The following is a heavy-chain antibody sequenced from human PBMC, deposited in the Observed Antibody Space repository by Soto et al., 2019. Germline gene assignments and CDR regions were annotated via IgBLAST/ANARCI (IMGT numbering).Heavy chain of an antibody. CDR2: INAGNGNT. J-gene: IGHJ3*02. CDR1: GYTLTSYA. Sequence: GASVKVSCKDSGYTLTSYAMHWVRHATGKRLEWMGWINAGNGNTKYSQKFQGRVTITRDTSASTAYMELSSLRSEDTAVYYCARTYCSSTSCYTAFDIWVKGTMVTVTS. D-gene: IGHD2-2*02. CDR3: ARTYCSSTSCYTAFDI. V-gene: IGHV1-3*01.